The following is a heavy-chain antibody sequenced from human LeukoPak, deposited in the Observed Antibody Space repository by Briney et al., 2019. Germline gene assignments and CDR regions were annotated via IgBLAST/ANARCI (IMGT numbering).Heavy chain of an antibody. Sequence: GGSLRLSCAASGFTFSSYWMSWVRQAPGKGLEWVANIKQDGSEKYYVDSVKGRFTISRDNGKNTLYLQMNSLGAEDTAVYYCATYRGYPVDYWGQGTLVTVSS. J-gene: IGHJ4*02. CDR3: ATYRGYPVDY. D-gene: IGHD1-1*01. CDR1: GFTFSSYW. CDR2: IKQDGSEK. V-gene: IGHV3-7*01.